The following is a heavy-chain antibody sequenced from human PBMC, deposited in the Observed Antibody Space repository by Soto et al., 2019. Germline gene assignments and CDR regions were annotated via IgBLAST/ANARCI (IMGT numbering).Heavy chain of an antibody. CDR2: IWYDGSNK. J-gene: IGHJ6*02. Sequence: PGGSLRLSCAAAGFTFSSYGMHWVRQAPGKGLAWVAVIWYDGSNKYYADSVKGRFTISRDNSKNTLYLQMNSLRAEDTAVYYCARSIAARQDYYYYGMDVWGQGTTVTVSS. CDR1: GFTFSSYG. D-gene: IGHD6-6*01. CDR3: ARSIAARQDYYYYGMDV. V-gene: IGHV3-33*01.